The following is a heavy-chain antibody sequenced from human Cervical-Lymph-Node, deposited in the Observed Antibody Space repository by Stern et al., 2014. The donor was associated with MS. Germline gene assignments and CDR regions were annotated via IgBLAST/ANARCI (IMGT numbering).Heavy chain of an antibody. CDR1: GGSITSGSYY. Sequence: QLQLQESGPGLVKPSQTLSLTCTVSGGSITSGSYYWSWIRQPAGKGLEGIGRFYSSGSTAYHPSLKGRVTISVDTSKNQSPLKLPSVTAADTAVYYCASGHRMLLGAFWGQGSLVTVSS. J-gene: IGHJ4*02. D-gene: IGHD2-8*01. CDR2: FYSSGST. V-gene: IGHV4-61*02. CDR3: ASGHRMLLGAF.